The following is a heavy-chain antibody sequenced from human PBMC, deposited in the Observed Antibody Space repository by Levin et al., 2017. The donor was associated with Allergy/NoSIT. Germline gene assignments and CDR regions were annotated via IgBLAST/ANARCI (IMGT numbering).Heavy chain of an antibody. D-gene: IGHD5/OR15-5a*01. J-gene: IGHJ4*02. Sequence: GESLKISCAASGFTFSSYWMSWVRQAPGKGLEWVASIKQLGSEKYYVDSVKGRFTISRDNAKNSLYLQKSSLRAEDTAVYYCARFMSSTNTFDYWGQGTLVTVSS. CDR3: ARFMSSTNTFDY. CDR1: GFTFSSYW. CDR2: IKQLGSEK. V-gene: IGHV3-7*01.